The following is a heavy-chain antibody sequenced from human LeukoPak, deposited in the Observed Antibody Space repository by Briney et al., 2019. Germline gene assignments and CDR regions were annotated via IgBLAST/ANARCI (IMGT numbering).Heavy chain of an antibody. D-gene: IGHD2-2*01. CDR2: IIPIFGTA. J-gene: IGHJ4*02. CDR3: ARSNIVVVPAAYDY. CDR1: GGSFSSYA. V-gene: IGHV1-69*05. Sequence: GASVNVSCKASGGSFSSYAISWVRQAPGQGLEWMGGIIPIFGTANYAQKFQGRVTITTDESTSTAYMELSSLRSEDTAVYYCARSNIVVVPAAYDYWGQGTLVTVSS.